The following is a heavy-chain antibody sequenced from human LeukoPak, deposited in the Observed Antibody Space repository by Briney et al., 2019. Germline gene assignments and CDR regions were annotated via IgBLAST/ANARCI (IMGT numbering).Heavy chain of an antibody. CDR1: GYTFTGYY. CDR2: INPNSGGT. J-gene: IGHJ4*02. CDR3: ARSERDDFWSGYYLY. V-gene: IGHV1-2*02. D-gene: IGHD3-3*01. Sequence: ASVKVSCKASGYTFTGYYMHWVRQAPGQGLEWMGWINPNSGGTNYAQKFQGRVTMTRDTSISTAYMELSRLRSDDTAVYYCARSERDDFWSGYYLYWGQGTLVTVSS.